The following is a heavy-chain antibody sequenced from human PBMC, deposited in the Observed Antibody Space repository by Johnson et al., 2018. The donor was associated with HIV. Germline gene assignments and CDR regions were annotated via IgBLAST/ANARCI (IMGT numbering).Heavy chain of an antibody. D-gene: IGHD6-13*01. J-gene: IGHJ3*02. CDR3: AGEGESQQLPLGDAFDI. CDR2: ITQDGSEK. Sequence: VQLVESGGGVVQPGGSLRLPCTASGFTFRNYWMSWVRQAPGKGLEWVASITQDGSEKYYVDSVKGRFTISRDNAKNTLYLQMNNLRVEDTAVDYCAGEGESQQLPLGDAFDICGQGTMVTVSS. CDR1: GFTFRNYW. V-gene: IGHV3-7*04.